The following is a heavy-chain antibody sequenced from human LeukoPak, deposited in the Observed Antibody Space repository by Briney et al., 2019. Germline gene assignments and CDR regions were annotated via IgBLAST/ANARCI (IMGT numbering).Heavy chain of an antibody. V-gene: IGHV4-59*12. Sequence: SETLSLTCTVSGGSISSYYWSWIRQPPGKGLEWIGYIYYTGITNYNPSLKSRVTISVDTSKNQFSLKLSSVTAADTAVYYCARDRGYSYRGYYYMDVWGKGTTVTISS. CDR2: IYYTGIT. CDR3: ARDRGYSYRGYYYMDV. CDR1: GGSISSYY. D-gene: IGHD5-18*01. J-gene: IGHJ6*03.